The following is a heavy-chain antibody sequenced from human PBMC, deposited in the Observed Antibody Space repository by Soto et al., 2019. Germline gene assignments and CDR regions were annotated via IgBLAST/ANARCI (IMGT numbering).Heavy chain of an antibody. CDR1: GFTFSSYW. J-gene: IGHJ4*02. D-gene: IGHD6-13*01. CDR2: IKQDGSEK. V-gene: IGHV3-7*01. CDR3: ASGGIASPLDY. Sequence: GGSLRLSCAASGFTFSSYWMSWVRQAPGKGLEWVANIKQDGSEKYYVDSVKGRFTISRDNAKNSLYLQMNSLRAEDTAVYYCASGGIASPLDYWGQGTLVTVSS.